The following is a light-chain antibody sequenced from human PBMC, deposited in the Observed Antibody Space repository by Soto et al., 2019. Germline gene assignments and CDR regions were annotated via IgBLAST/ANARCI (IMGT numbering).Light chain of an antibody. V-gene: IGKV3-15*01. Sequence: EIVMTQSPATLSVSPGERATLSFRASQSVSSNLAWYQQKPGQAPMLLIYGASTRATGIPARFSGSGSGTEFTLTISSLQSEDFAVYYCQQYNNWPPLTFGGGTKVEIK. CDR2: GAS. CDR3: QQYNNWPPLT. CDR1: QSVSSN. J-gene: IGKJ4*01.